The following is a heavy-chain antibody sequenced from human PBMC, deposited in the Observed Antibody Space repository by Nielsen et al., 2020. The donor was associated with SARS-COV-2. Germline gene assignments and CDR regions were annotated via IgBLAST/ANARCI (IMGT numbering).Heavy chain of an antibody. CDR3: TTGRGWYSSS. Sequence: GESLKISCEASGFTFSSFAMNWVRQAPGKGLEWVSSISSSRTYISYADSVKGRFTISRDNAQSSLYLQMNGLRAEDTAVYYCTTGRGWYSSSWGQGTLVTVSS. CDR1: GFTFSSFA. CDR2: ISSSRTYI. J-gene: IGHJ4*02. V-gene: IGHV3-21*03. D-gene: IGHD6-13*01.